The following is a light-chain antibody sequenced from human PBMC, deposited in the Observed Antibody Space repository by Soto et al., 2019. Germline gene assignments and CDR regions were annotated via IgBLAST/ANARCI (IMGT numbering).Light chain of an antibody. Sequence: IVFTLSPCTLSLSPGERATLSCRASQSVSSIYLAWYQQKPGQAPRLLIYGASSRATGIPDRFSGSGSGTEFTLTISSLQSEDCAIYYCQQYHTLLISFGGGTKVDIK. V-gene: IGKV3-20*01. J-gene: IGKJ4*01. CDR1: QSVSSIY. CDR3: QQYHTLLIS. CDR2: GAS.